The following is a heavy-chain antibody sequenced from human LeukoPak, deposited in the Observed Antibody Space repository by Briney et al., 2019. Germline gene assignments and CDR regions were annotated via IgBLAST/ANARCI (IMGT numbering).Heavy chain of an antibody. V-gene: IGHV3-23*01. CDR3: AKVAQYYYDSSGSYYFDY. D-gene: IGHD3-22*01. J-gene: IGHJ4*02. Sequence: GRSLRLSCAASGFTFSSYAMSWVRQAPGKWLEWVSAISGSGGSTYYADSVKGRFTISRDNSKNTLYLQMNSLRAEDTAVYYCAKVAQYYYDSSGSYYFDYWGQGTLVTVSS. CDR2: ISGSGGST. CDR1: GFTFSSYA.